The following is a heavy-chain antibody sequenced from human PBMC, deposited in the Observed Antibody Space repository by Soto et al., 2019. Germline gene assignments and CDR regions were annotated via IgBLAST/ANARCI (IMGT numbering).Heavy chain of an antibody. Sequence: QVQLEQSGGEVKKPGSSVKVSCNASGVTFSKFIMTWVRQAPGLGLEWVGGIIPIFGTANYAQKFQGRVTITADESTSTSYLEVSNLRSEDTAVYYCAKVRYSSPMGHYYGMDVWGQGTAVTVSS. CDR1: GVTFSKFI. CDR2: IIPIFGTA. D-gene: IGHD6-19*01. CDR3: AKVRYSSPMGHYYGMDV. V-gene: IGHV1-69*01. J-gene: IGHJ6*02.